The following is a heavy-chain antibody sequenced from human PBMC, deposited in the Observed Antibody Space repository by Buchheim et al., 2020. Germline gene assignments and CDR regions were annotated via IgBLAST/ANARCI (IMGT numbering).Heavy chain of an antibody. J-gene: IGHJ6*02. Sequence: QLQLQESGPGLVKPSQTLSLTCTVSGGSISSGSYYWSWIRQPAGKGLEWIGRIYTSGSTNYNPSLKSRVTISVDTSKNQFSLKLSSVTAADTAVYYCARDRDDFWSGRDYYYYGMDVWGQGTT. CDR2: IYTSGST. D-gene: IGHD3-3*01. CDR3: ARDRDDFWSGRDYYYYGMDV. CDR1: GGSISSGSYY. V-gene: IGHV4-61*02.